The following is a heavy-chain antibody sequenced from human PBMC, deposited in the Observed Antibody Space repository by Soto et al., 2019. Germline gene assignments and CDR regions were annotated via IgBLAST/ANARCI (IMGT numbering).Heavy chain of an antibody. J-gene: IGHJ4*02. D-gene: IGHD2-21*02. Sequence: QVQLQESGPGLVKPSETLSLTCTVSGGSVSSGSYYWSWIRQPPGKGLEWIGYIYYSGSTNYNPSLQRRVTISVDTSKNQFSLKLSSVTAADTAVYYCARDTVVTPLDYWGQGTLVTVSS. V-gene: IGHV4-61*01. CDR2: IYYSGST. CDR1: GGSVSSGSYY. CDR3: ARDTVVTPLDY.